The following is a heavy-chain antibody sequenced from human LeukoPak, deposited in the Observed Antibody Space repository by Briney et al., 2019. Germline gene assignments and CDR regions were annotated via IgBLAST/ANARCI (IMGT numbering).Heavy chain of an antibody. CDR1: GFTFSSYG. J-gene: IGHJ4*02. CDR2: ISYDGSNK. Sequence: GGSLRLSCAASGFTFSSYGMHWVRQAPGKGLEWVAVISYDGSNKYYADSVKGRFTISRDNSKNTLYLQMNSLRAEDTAVYFCARRSGSGWYYFDYWGQGTLVTVSS. CDR3: ARRSGSGWYYFDY. V-gene: IGHV3-30*03. D-gene: IGHD6-19*01.